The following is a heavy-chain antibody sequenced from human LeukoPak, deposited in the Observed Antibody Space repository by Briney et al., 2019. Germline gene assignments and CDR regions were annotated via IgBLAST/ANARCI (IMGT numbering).Heavy chain of an antibody. J-gene: IGHJ5*02. CDR2: ISAYNGNT. CDR1: GYTFTGYY. V-gene: IGHV1-18*04. CDR3: ARTIYSNYWFDP. D-gene: IGHD4-11*01. Sequence: ASVKVSCKASGYTFTGYYMHWVRQAPGQGLEWMGWISAYNGNTNYAQKLQGRVTMTTDTSTSTAYMELSRLRSDDTAVYYCARTIYSNYWFDPWGQGTLVTVSS.